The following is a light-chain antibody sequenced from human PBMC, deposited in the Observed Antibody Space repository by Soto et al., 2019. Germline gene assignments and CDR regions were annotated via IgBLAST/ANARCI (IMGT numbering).Light chain of an antibody. CDR1: QSLLHSNGYNY. CDR2: LGS. CDR3: IQRLVNRRT. J-gene: IGKJ2*01. V-gene: IGKV2-28*01. Sequence: DIVMTQSPLSLPVTPGEPASISCRSSQSLLHSNGYNYVDWYLQKPGQAPQILSYLGSSRASGVPDRFSGSGSGTDFTLEISRVEAEDVGVYYCIQRLVNRRTFGQGTKLDIK.